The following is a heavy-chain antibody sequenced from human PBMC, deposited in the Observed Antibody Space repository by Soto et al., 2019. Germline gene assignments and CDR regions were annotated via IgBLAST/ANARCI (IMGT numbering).Heavy chain of an antibody. D-gene: IGHD5-12*01. CDR3: ARGLIVATPGFDY. V-gene: IGHV3-21*01. CDR1: GFTFSSYS. J-gene: IGHJ4*02. CDR2: ISSSSSYI. Sequence: VGSLSLSYDAYGFTFSSYSMNWVRQAPGKGLEWVSSISSSSSYIYYADSVKGRFTISRDNAKNSLYLQMNSLRAEDTAVYYCARGLIVATPGFDYWGQGTLVTVSS.